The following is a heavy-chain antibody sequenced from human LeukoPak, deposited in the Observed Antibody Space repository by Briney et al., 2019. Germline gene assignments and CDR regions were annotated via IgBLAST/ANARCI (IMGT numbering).Heavy chain of an antibody. CDR3: ARHRSSGYYDF. CDR1: GYIFATYW. Sequence: GESLKISCQGSGYIFATYWVGWVRQMPGKGLEWVGITSPGDSDTRYGPSFQGQVTFSVDKSISTAYLQWSSLKASDTAMYYCARHRSSGYYDFWGQGTLVTVSS. V-gene: IGHV5-51*01. D-gene: IGHD3-22*01. CDR2: TSPGDSDT. J-gene: IGHJ4*02.